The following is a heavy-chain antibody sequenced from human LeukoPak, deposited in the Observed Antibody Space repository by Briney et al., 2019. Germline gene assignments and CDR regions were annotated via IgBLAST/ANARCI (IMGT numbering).Heavy chain of an antibody. CDR1: GFTFSSYG. J-gene: IGHJ4*02. Sequence: GGSLRLSCAASGFTFSSYGMHWVRQAPGKGLEWVAFIRYDGSNKYYADSVKGRFTISRDNSKNTLYLQMNSLRAEDTAVYYCATGIVPSAIKVYYFDYWGQGALVTVSS. CDR2: IRYDGSNK. V-gene: IGHV3-30*02. CDR3: ATGIVPSAIKVYYFDY. D-gene: IGHD2-2*02.